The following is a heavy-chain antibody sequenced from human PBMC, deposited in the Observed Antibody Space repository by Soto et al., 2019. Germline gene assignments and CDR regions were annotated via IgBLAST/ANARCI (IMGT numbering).Heavy chain of an antibody. V-gene: IGHV3-48*03. Sequence: GGSLRLSCAASGFTFSSYEMNWVRQAPGKGLEWVSYISSSGSTIYYADSVKGRLTISRDNAKNSLYLQMNSLRAEDTAVYYCARDRQVLRFLEWLGSMDVWGQGTTVTVSS. CDR3: ARDRQVLRFLEWLGSMDV. CDR2: ISSSGSTI. J-gene: IGHJ6*02. D-gene: IGHD3-3*01. CDR1: GFTFSSYE.